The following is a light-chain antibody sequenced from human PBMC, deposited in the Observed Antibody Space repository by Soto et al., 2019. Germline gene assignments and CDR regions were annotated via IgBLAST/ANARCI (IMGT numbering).Light chain of an antibody. V-gene: IGLV2-23*01. CDR2: EDN. Sequence: HSALTQPASVSGSPGQSITISCTGTSSDVGSYKLVSWYQQHPGKAPKLMIYEDNKRPSGVSNRFSGSKSGNTASLTISGLQAEDEADYYCCSYAGSTTYVVFGGGTKVTAL. CDR3: CSYAGSTTYVV. CDR1: SSDVGSYKL. J-gene: IGLJ2*01.